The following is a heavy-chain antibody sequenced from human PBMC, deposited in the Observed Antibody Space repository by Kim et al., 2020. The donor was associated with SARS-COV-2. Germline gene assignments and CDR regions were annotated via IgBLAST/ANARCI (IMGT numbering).Heavy chain of an antibody. CDR3: ARGAPGH. J-gene: IGHJ1*01. CDR2: GST. V-gene: IGHV4-34*01. Sequence: GSTNYTPSLKSRVSMSVDTSKNQFALKLTSVTAADTAVYYCARGAPGHWGQGTLVTVSS.